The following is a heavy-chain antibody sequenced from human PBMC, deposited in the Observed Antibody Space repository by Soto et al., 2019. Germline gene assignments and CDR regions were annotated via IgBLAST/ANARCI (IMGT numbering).Heavy chain of an antibody. J-gene: IGHJ6*02. Sequence: QVQLVQSGAAVKKPGSSVKVSCKASGGTFSRYSITWVRQAPGHGLEWIGRIIPIFGIASYAQKFQGRVTITADESTSTAYMELSSLRSDDTAVYYCAREDRDRETGLVPAAIDGMDVWGQGTTVPVSS. V-gene: IGHV1-69*08. CDR3: AREDRDRETGLVPAAIDGMDV. CDR1: GGTFSRYS. CDR2: IIPIFGIA. D-gene: IGHD2-2*01.